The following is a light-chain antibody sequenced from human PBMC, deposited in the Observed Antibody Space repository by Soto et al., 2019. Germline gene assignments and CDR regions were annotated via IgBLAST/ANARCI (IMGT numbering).Light chain of an antibody. CDR2: DAS. Sequence: ESVLTQSPGTLSLSPGERATLSCRASQSVSSNYLAWYQQKPGQAPRLLIYDASNRATGIPARFSGSGSGTDFTLTISSLEPEDFAVYYCQQRTKWRTFGQGTKVDIK. J-gene: IGKJ1*01. CDR1: QSVSSNY. V-gene: IGKV3D-20*02. CDR3: QQRTKWRT.